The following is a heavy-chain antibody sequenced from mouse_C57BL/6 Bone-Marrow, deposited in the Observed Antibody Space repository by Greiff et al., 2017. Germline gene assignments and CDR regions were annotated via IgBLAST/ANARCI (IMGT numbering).Heavy chain of an antibody. V-gene: IGHV14-2*01. D-gene: IGHD3-1*01. J-gene: IGHJ2*01. CDR1: GFNIKDFY. CDR3: ALSGTGD. Sequence: VQLQQSGAELVKPGASVKLSCTASGFNIKDFYMHWVQQRPEQGLEWIGRIDPEDGETTYASKFQGKATITADTSSNTAYLQLRSLTAEDTAVYYCALSGTGDWGQGTTLTVSS. CDR2: IDPEDGET.